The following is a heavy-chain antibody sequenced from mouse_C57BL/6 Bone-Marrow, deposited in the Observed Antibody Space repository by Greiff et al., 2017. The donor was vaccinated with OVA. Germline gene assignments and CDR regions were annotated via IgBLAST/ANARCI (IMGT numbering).Heavy chain of an antibody. J-gene: IGHJ2*01. D-gene: IGHD3-2*02. V-gene: IGHV1-15*01. CDR2: IDPETGGT. CDR1: GYTFTDYE. Sequence: ESGAELVRPGASVTLSCKASGYTFTDYEMHWVKQTPVHGLEWIGAIDPETGGTAYNQKFKGKAILTADKSSSTAYMELRSLTSEDSAVYYCTSSRQLRLHYFDYWGQGTTLTVSS. CDR3: TSSRQLRLHYFDY.